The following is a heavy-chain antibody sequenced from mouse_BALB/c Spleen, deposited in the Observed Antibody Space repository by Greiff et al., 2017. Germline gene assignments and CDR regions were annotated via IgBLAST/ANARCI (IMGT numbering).Heavy chain of an antibody. CDR1: GYTFTSYY. D-gene: IGHD2-1*01. CDR2: INPSNGGT. V-gene: IGHV1S81*02. CDR3: TRSDGNYYAMDY. Sequence: SGAELVKPGASVKLSCKASGYTFTSYYMYWVKQRPGQGLEWIGGINPSNGGTNFNEKFKSKATLTVDKSSSTAYMQLSSLTSEDSAVYYCTRSDGNYYAMDYWGQGTSVTVSS. J-gene: IGHJ4*01.